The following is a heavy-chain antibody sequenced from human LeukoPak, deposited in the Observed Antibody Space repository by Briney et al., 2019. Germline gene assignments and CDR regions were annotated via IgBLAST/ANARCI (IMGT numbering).Heavy chain of an antibody. CDR3: ARDEYGDYVSLDS. J-gene: IGHJ5*02. CDR1: GFTFSRYG. Sequence: PGRSLRVSCAASGFTFSRYGMHWVRQAPGKGLEWVAVIWYDGINKYYADSVKGRFTISRDNSKNAVYLQMNSLRAEDTAVYYCARDEYGDYVSLDSWGQGTLVTVSS. D-gene: IGHD4-17*01. CDR2: IWYDGINK. V-gene: IGHV3-33*01.